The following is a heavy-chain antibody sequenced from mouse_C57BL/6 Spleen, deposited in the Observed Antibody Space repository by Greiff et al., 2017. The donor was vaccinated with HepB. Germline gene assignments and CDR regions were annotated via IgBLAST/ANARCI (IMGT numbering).Heavy chain of an antibody. V-gene: IGHV3-6*01. D-gene: IGHD2-4*01. CDR2: ISYDGSN. J-gene: IGHJ4*01. Sequence: EVKLVESGPGLVKPSQSLSLTCSVTGYSITSGYYWNWIRQFPGNKLEWMGYISYDGSNNYNPSLKNRISITRDTSKNQFFLKLNSVTTEDTATYYCARERYYDYDGAMDYWGQGTSVTVSS. CDR3: ARERYYDYDGAMDY. CDR1: GYSITSGYY.